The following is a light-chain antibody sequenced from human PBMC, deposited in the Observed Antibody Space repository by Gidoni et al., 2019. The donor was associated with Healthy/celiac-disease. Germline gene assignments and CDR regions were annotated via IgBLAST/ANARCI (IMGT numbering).Light chain of an antibody. J-gene: IGKJ4*01. Sequence: DIQMTQSPSSLSASVGDRVTITCRASQIISSCLNWYQQKPGKAPKLLIYAASSLQSGVPSRFSGSGSGTDFTLTISSLQPEDFATYYCQQSYSTPLTFGGGTKVEIK. CDR3: QQSYSTPLT. CDR2: AAS. CDR1: QIISSC. V-gene: IGKV1-39*01.